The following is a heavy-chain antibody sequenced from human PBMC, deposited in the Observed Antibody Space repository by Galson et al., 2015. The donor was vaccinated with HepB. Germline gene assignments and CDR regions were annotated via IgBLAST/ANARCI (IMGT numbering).Heavy chain of an antibody. CDR3: ARRYSSSWHLVDY. V-gene: IGHV1-46*01. Sequence: SVKVSCKASGYTFINYYMHWVRQAPGQGLEWMGMIDPSGGSTSYAQKFQGRVAMTSDTSTSTFYMELTSLISEDTAVYYCARRYSSSWHLVDYWGQGTLVTVSS. CDR2: IDPSGGST. CDR1: GYTFINYY. J-gene: IGHJ4*02. D-gene: IGHD6-13*01.